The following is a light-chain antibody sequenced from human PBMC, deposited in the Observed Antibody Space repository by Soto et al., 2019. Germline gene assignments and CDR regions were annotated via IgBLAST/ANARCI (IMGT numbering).Light chain of an antibody. J-gene: IGLJ1*01. CDR3: AAWDDTVRIYV. V-gene: IGLV1-47*01. CDR1: ISNIGTND. Sequence: QSVLTQPPSVSGTPGQRGTISCSGGISNIGTNDVHWFQQLPGTAPKVLSNRDNQRPSGVPARFSASKSGTSAPLAISGLRSEDEAEYYCAAWDDTVRIYVFGTGTKLTVL. CDR2: RDN.